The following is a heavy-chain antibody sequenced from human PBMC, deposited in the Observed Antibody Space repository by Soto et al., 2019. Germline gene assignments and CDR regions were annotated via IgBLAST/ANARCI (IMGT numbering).Heavy chain of an antibody. J-gene: IGHJ6*01. CDR2: IKRKIDGETT. Sequence: EVQLVESGGGMVMPGGSLRLSCAASGFTFSDAWMTWIRQAPGKGLQCVGRIKRKIDGETTDYAAPVKGRFTISRDHSTNTLYLQMNSLKVEDTAMYYCVTDRGGGMDVWGQGTTVTVSS. CDR1: GFTFSDAW. CDR3: VTDRGGGMDV. D-gene: IGHD3-10*01. V-gene: IGHV3-15*01.